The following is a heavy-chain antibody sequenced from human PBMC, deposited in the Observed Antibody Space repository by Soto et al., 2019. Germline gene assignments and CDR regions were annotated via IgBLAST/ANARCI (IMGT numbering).Heavy chain of an antibody. V-gene: IGHV3-23*01. Sequence: GGSLTLSCATSGNGSTFTIAAIYSAHKAPGKGLEWVLAISGSGGTTYYADSVKGRFTTSRDNSKNTLYLQMNSLRAEDTAVYYCAKGAVTTFDTSYWGQGTLVTVSS. CDR1: GNGSTFTIAA. D-gene: IGHD4-17*01. J-gene: IGHJ4*02. CDR3: AKGAVTTFDTSY. CDR2: ISGSGGTT.